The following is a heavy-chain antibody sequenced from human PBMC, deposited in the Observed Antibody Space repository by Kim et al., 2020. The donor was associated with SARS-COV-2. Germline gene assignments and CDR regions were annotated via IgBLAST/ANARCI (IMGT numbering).Heavy chain of an antibody. D-gene: IGHD3-22*01. Sequence: ASVKVSCKTSGYSFSKYGVTWVSQAPGQGPEWVGYISTYNGRTNYGEKVQGRITMTVDTSTSTAYMDLRSLKSDDTAIYYCARATTITTPPDYWGQGTLVTVSS. J-gene: IGHJ4*02. CDR2: ISTYNGRT. CDR1: GYSFSKYG. CDR3: ARATTITTPPDY. V-gene: IGHV1-18*01.